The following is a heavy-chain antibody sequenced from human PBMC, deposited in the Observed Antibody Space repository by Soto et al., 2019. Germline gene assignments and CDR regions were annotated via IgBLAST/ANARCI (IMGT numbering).Heavy chain of an antibody. Sequence: PSETLSLTCTVSGGSISSYYWSWIRQPPGKGLEWIGYIYYSGSTNYNPSLKSRVTISVDTSKNQFSLKLSSVTAANTAVYYCARARSSEWLAYFDYWGQGTLVTVSS. D-gene: IGHD6-19*01. CDR1: GGSISSYY. J-gene: IGHJ4*02. CDR3: ARARSSEWLAYFDY. V-gene: IGHV4-59*12. CDR2: IYYSGST.